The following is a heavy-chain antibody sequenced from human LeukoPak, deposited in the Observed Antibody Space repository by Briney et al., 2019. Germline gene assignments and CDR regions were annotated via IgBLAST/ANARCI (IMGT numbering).Heavy chain of an antibody. CDR1: GFAVSRNY. CDR2: IYSGGGI. D-gene: IGHD5-12*01. Sequence: PGVSLRLSCAASGFAVSRNYMSWVRRARGKGLECVSVIYSGGGIYYAESVRGRFTISRDNSKNTLYLQMNSLRAEDTAVYYCARGPIKGGYSGYDLDYWGQGTLVTVS. CDR3: ARGPIKGGYSGYDLDY. J-gene: IGHJ4*02. V-gene: IGHV3-53*01.